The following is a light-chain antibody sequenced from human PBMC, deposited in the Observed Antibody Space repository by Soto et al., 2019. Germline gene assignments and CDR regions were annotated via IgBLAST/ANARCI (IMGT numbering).Light chain of an antibody. CDR1: QSISSN. V-gene: IGKV3-15*01. CDR2: GAS. CDR3: QHYNNWPT. J-gene: IGKJ5*01. Sequence: EIVMTQSPATLSVSPGERATLACRASQSISSNLAWYQQKPGQAPRLIIYGASTRATGIPARFSGSGSGREFTLTISSLQSEDFEVYYGQHYNNWPTFGKGTRLESK.